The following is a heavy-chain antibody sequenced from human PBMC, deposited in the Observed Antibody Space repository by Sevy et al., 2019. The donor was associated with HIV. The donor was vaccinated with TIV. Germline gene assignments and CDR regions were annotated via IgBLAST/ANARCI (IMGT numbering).Heavy chain of an antibody. V-gene: IGHV3-49*03. Sequence: GGSLRLSCTASGFTFGDYAMSWFRQAPGKGLEWVGFIRRKTYGGTTEYAVCMQGRLTISRDDSKCIAYLQMNSLKTKATAVYYCSSEGSEGTVVQPDAFDFWGQGTMVTVSS. CDR3: SSEGSEGTVVQPDAFDF. D-gene: IGHD2-15*01. J-gene: IGHJ3*01. CDR2: IRRKTYGGTT. CDR1: GFTFGDYA.